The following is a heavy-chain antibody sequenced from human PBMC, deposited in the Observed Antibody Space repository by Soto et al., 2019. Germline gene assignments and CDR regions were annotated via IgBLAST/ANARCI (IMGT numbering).Heavy chain of an antibody. V-gene: IGHV3-74*01. CDR3: ARPGVTTVTNVWFDS. CDR2: INRDGSET. J-gene: IGHJ5*01. CDR1: GFTFSSYW. D-gene: IGHD4-4*01. Sequence: GGSLRLSCAASGFTFSSYWMHWVRQAPGKGLVWVSHINRDGSETRYADSVKGRFTISRDNAKNTVYLQMNSLRAEDTAVYYCARPGVTTVTNVWFDSWGQGTLVTVSS.